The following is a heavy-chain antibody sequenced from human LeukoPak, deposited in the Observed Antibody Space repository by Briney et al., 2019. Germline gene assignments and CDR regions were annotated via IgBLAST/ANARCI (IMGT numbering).Heavy chain of an antibody. V-gene: IGHV1-18*01. J-gene: IGHJ4*02. CDR2: ISAYNGNT. CDR1: GYTFTSYG. CDR3: ARTLNPYCGGDCFALNFDC. Sequence: ASVKVSCKASGYTFTSYGISWVRQAPGQGLEWMGWISAYNGNTNYAQKLQGRVTMTTDTSTSTAYMELRSLRSDDTAVYYCARTLNPYCGGDCFALNFDCWGQGTLVTVSS. D-gene: IGHD2-21*02.